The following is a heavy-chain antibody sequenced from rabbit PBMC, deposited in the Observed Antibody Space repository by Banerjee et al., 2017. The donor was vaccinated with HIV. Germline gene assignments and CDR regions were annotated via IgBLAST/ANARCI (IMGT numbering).Heavy chain of an antibody. J-gene: IGHJ4*01. V-gene: IGHV1S45*01. CDR3: ARDSGGVPDFTL. CDR1: GFSFSRTYW. CDR2: IYTGKRSA. D-gene: IGHD1-1*01. Sequence: QEQLVESGGDLVKPEGSLTLTCTASGFSFSRTYWISWVRQAPGKGLEWIRIIYTGKRSADYATWVNGRFTMSSDDAQNTVDLQMNSLTAADTATYFCARDSGGVPDFTLWGQGTLVTVS.